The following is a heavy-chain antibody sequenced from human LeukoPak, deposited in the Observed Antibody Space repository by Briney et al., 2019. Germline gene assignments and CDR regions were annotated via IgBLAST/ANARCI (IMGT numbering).Heavy chain of an antibody. CDR3: AKDDVAASATGYMDV. CDR1: GFTFSTYN. V-gene: IGHV3-23*01. CDR2: ISGSGGST. D-gene: IGHD6-6*01. Sequence: EGSLRLSCAASGFTFSTYNMNWVRQAPGKGLEWVSAISGSGGSTYYADSVKGRFTISRDNSKNTVYLQMNGLRADDTAVYYCAKDDVAASATGYMDVWGKGTTVTVSS. J-gene: IGHJ6*03.